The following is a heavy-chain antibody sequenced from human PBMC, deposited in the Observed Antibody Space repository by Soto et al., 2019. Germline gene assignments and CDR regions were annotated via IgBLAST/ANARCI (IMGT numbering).Heavy chain of an antibody. V-gene: IGHV3-33*01. D-gene: IGHD3-22*01. J-gene: IGHJ3*02. CDR1: GFTFSSYG. CDR3: ARDFPLYYDSSGYVDAFDI. CDR2: IWYDGSNK. Sequence: PGGSLRLSCAASGFTFSSYGMHWVRQAPGKGLEWVAVIWYDGSNKYYADSVKGRFTISRDNSKNTLYLQMNSLRAEDTAVYYCARDFPLYYDSSGYVDAFDIWGQGTMVTVSS.